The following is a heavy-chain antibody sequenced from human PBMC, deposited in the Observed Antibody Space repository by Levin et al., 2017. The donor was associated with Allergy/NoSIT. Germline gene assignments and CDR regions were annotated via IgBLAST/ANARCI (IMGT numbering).Heavy chain of an antibody. Sequence: ESLKISCAASGFTFSNYAMTWVRQAPGKGLEWVSAISGSGTTTYYADSVKGRFTISRDNSKNTLYLQMNSLRAEDTAVYYCAKGLTGTTLIDNWGQGTLVTVSS. D-gene: IGHD1-7*01. CDR2: ISGSGTTT. CDR1: GFTFSNYA. V-gene: IGHV3-23*01. CDR3: AKGLTGTTLIDN. J-gene: IGHJ4*02.